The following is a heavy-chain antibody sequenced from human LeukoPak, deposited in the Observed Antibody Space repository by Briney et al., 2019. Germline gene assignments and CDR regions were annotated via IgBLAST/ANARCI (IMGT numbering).Heavy chain of an antibody. J-gene: IGHJ3*02. Sequence: SETLSLTCAVYGGSFSGYYWSWIRQPPGKGLEWIGEIDQSGSTNYNPSLKSRVTISVDTSKNQFSLKLSSVTAADTAVYYCARSPTKGFLEWLSLDAFDIWGQGTMVTVSS. CDR3: ARSPTKGFLEWLSLDAFDI. CDR1: GGSFSGYY. D-gene: IGHD3-3*01. V-gene: IGHV4-34*01. CDR2: IDQSGST.